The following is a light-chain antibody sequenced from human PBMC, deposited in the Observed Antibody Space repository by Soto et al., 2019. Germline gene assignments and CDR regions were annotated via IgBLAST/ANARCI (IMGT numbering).Light chain of an antibody. J-gene: IGKJ1*01. Sequence: DIQMTQSPSSLSASVGDRVTITCRASQDIRNNLDWFQQRPGKVPKRLIYTASSLQSGVPSRFSGGGSGTEFTLTIRSLQHEDVATYYSQQHNAYPWTFGQGTKV. CDR3: QQHNAYPWT. V-gene: IGKV1-17*01. CDR2: TAS. CDR1: QDIRNN.